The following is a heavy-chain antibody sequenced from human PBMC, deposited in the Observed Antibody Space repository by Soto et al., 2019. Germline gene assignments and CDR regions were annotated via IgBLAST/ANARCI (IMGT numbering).Heavy chain of an antibody. Sequence: SVKVSCKASGFTFTSYGISWVRQAPGQGLEWMAWISIYNDNTKYAQKFQGRITMTTDTSTSTAYMELRSLRSDDTAVYYCGSETYYFGSGTYDDGMDVWGQGTTVTVSS. CDR2: ISIYNDNT. V-gene: IGHV1-18*04. D-gene: IGHD3-10*01. CDR3: GSETYYFGSGTYDDGMDV. J-gene: IGHJ6*02. CDR1: GFTFTSYG.